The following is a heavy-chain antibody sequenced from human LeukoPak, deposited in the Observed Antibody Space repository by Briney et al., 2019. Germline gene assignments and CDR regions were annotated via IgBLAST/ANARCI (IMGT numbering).Heavy chain of an antibody. D-gene: IGHD1-26*01. J-gene: IGHJ4*02. CDR3: AKGGKWDVTPFDY. CDR1: GFTFTSYS. CDR2: ISGGGGST. V-gene: IGHV3-23*01. Sequence: GSLRLSCAASGFTFTSYSMNWVRQAPGKGLEWVSTISGGGGSTYYADSVKGRFTISRDNSKNTLYLQVNSLRAEDTAVYYCAKGGKWDVTPFDYWGQGTLVTVSS.